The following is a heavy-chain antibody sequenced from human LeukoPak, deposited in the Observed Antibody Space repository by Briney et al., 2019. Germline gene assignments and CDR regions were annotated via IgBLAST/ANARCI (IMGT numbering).Heavy chain of an antibody. CDR2: IYSGGST. V-gene: IGHV3-66*01. CDR3: ARETAMVTASSAFDI. CDR1: GFTVSSNY. D-gene: IGHD5-18*01. Sequence: GGSLRLSCAASGFTVSSNYMSWVRQAPGKGMEWVSVIYSGGSTYYADSVKGRFTISRDNSKNTLYLQMNSLRAEDTAVYYCARETAMVTASSAFDIWGQGTMVTVSS. J-gene: IGHJ3*02.